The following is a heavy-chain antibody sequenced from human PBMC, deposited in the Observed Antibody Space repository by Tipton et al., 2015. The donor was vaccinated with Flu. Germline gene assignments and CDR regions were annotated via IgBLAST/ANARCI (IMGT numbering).Heavy chain of an antibody. D-gene: IGHD1-26*01. CDR2: ITGSGGNT. CDR1: GFSFKNYA. CDR3: SGTQGTFDI. V-gene: IGHV3-23*01. Sequence: GSLRLSCAASGFSFKNYAMSWVRQAPGKGLEWVSGITGSGGNTYYADSVKGRFTISRDNSKNTLYLQMNSLRAEDTAVYYCSGTQGTFDIWGQGTMVTVSS. J-gene: IGHJ3*02.